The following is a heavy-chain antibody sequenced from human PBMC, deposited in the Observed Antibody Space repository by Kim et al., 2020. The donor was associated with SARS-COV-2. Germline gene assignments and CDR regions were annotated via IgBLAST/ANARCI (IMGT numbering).Heavy chain of an antibody. CDR2: IYYRGST. D-gene: IGHD2-2*01. Sequence: SETLSLTCTVSGGSISSYYWSWIRQPPGKGLEWIGYIYYRGSTNYNPSLKSRVTISVDTSKNQFSLKLSSVTAADTAVYYCARARSRYCSSTSCWISNWFDPWGQGTLVTVSS. CDR1: GGSISSYY. V-gene: IGHV4-59*01. J-gene: IGHJ5*01. CDR3: ARARSRYCSSTSCWISNWFDP.